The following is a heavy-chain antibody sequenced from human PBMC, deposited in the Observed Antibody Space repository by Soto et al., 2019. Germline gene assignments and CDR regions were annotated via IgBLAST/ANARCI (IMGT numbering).Heavy chain of an antibody. V-gene: IGHV3-21*01. J-gene: IGHJ4*02. CDR1: GFTFSSYA. CDR3: ARDPDADYSGSYSTPRSLDF. CDR2: LSRSSKYI. D-gene: IGHD1-26*01. Sequence: GSLRLSCAASGFTFSSYAMNWVRQAPGKGLEWVSSLSRSSKYIYYADSVKGRFTISRDNAKNSLYLQMNSLRAEDTAVYYCARDPDADYSGSYSTPRSLDFWGQGTLVTVSS.